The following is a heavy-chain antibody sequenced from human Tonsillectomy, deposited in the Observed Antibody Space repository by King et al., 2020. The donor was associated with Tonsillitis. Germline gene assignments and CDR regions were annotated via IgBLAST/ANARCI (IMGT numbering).Heavy chain of an antibody. Sequence: QLQESGPGLVKPSETLSLTCTVSGGSISSYYWSWIRQPPGKGLEWIGYIYYSGSTNYNPSLKSRVTISVDTSKNQFSLKLSSVTAADTAVYYCARDAGGGIDYWGQGTLVTVSS. V-gene: IGHV4-59*01. CDR1: GGSISSYY. D-gene: IGHD4-23*01. CDR3: ARDAGGGIDY. J-gene: IGHJ4*02. CDR2: IYYSGST.